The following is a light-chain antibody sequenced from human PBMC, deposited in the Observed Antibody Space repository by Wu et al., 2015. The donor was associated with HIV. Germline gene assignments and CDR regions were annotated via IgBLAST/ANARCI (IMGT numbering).Light chain of an antibody. CDR3: QQFDTSPIT. V-gene: IGKV3-20*01. CDR2: GTF. J-gene: IGKJ5*01. Sequence: EIVLTQSPGTLSLSPGERATLSCRTSQSVSSSCLNWYQQKPGQAPRLLIYGTFTRATGIPDRYSGSGSGTDFTLTINRLEPEDFAVYYCQQFDTSPITFGQGTRLEIK. CDR1: QSVSSSC.